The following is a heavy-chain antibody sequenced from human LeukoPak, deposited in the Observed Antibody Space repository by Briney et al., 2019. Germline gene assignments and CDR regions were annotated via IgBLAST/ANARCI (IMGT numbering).Heavy chain of an antibody. CDR1: GFTFSSYA. V-gene: IGHV3-23*01. Sequence: GGSLRLSCAASGFTFSSYAMSWVRQAPGKGLEWVSAISGSGGSTYYADSVKGRFTISRDNSKNTLYLQMNSLRAEDTAVYYCAKGRSSGWYELTFDPWGQGTLVTVSS. CDR2: ISGSGGST. CDR3: AKGRSSGWYELTFDP. J-gene: IGHJ5*02. D-gene: IGHD6-19*01.